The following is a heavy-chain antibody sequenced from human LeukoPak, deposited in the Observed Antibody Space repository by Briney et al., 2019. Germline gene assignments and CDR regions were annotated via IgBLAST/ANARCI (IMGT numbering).Heavy chain of an antibody. CDR1: GFTFSNTW. V-gene: IGHV3-74*01. D-gene: IGHD1-7*01. J-gene: IGHJ4*02. Sequence: GGSLRLSCAGSGFTFSNTWMHWVRQAPGEGLVWVSRIDSNGNTINYAYSVKGRFTISRDNARNPLYLQMNGLRVEDTALYFRATAGNYRFDNWGQGTLVTVS. CDR3: ATAGNYRFDN. CDR2: IDSNGNTI.